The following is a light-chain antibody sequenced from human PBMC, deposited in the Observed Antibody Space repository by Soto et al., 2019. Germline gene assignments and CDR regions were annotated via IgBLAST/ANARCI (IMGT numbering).Light chain of an antibody. J-gene: IGLJ1*01. Sequence: ALTQSPSASGTPGQRVTISCSGSASTIGRNYVYWYQQLPGMAPKLLIYRNSQRPSGVPDRFSGSKSGTSASLAISGLRSEDEADYYCAAGDDNLGGFFVSGAGTQVT. V-gene: IGLV1-47*01. CDR3: AAGDDNLGGFFV. CDR1: ASTIGRNY. CDR2: RNS.